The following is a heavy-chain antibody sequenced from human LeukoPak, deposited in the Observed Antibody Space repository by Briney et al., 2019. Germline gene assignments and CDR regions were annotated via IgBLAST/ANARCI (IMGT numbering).Heavy chain of an antibody. V-gene: IGHV4-4*07. D-gene: IGHD2-15*01. CDR2: IYTSGST. J-gene: IGHJ5*02. CDR1: GGSISSYY. CDR3: ARGYIVGPQVPNWFDP. Sequence: SETLSLTCTVSGGSISSYYWSWIRQPAGKGLEWIGRIYTSGSTNYNPSLKSRVTISVDKSKNQFSLKLSSVTAADTAVYCCARGYIVGPQVPNWFDPWGQGTLVTVSS.